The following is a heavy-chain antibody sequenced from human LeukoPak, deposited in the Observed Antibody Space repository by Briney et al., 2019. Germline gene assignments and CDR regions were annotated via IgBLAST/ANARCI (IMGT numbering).Heavy chain of an antibody. Sequence: GGSLRLSCAASGFTFSSYWMSWVRQAPGKRLEWVANIKQDGSESYSVDSVKGRFIISRDNAKNSLYLQMNSLRAEDTAVYYCARDWGHSYGTDWGQGTLVTVSS. J-gene: IGHJ4*02. V-gene: IGHV3-7*01. CDR3: ARDWGHSYGTD. CDR1: GFTFSSYW. D-gene: IGHD5-18*01. CDR2: IKQDGSES.